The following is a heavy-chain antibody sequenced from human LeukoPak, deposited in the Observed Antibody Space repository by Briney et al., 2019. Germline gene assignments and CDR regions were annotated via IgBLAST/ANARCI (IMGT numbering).Heavy chain of an antibody. Sequence: GGSLRLSCAASGFTFSSYSMNWVRQAPGKGLEWVSSISSSSNYIYYADSVKGRSTISRDNAKNSLYLQMNSLRAEDTAVYYCAQNFYDSSGLYFDYWGQGTLVTVSS. D-gene: IGHD3-22*01. CDR1: GFTFSSYS. CDR3: AQNFYDSSGLYFDY. J-gene: IGHJ4*02. CDR2: ISSSSNYI. V-gene: IGHV3-21*01.